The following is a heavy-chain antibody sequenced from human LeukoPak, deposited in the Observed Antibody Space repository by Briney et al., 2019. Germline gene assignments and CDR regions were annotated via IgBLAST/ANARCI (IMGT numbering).Heavy chain of an antibody. CDR3: VRDLDLGGYSSFVS. D-gene: IGHD4-23*01. V-gene: IGHV3-74*01. CDR2: IRSDGGSS. J-gene: IGHJ4*02. CDR1: GFTFSSYFW. Sequence: GGSLRLSCAASGFTFSSYFWMHWVRQAPGKGLVWVSRIRSDGGSSTYADSVKGRFTISRDNAKNTLYLQMNALRAEDTAVYYCVRDLDLGGYSSFVSWGQGTLVTVSS.